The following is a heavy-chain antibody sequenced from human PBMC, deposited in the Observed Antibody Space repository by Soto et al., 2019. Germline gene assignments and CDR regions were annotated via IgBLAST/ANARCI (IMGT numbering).Heavy chain of an antibody. CDR3: ARDLYSRSSGYWFDP. Sequence: ASVKVSCKASGYTFTGYYMHWVRQAPGQGLEWMGWINPNSGGTNYAQKFQGRVTMTRDTSISTAYMELSRLRSDDTAVYYCARDLYSRSSGYWFDPWGQGTLVTVSS. D-gene: IGHD6-6*01. CDR1: GYTFTGYY. J-gene: IGHJ5*02. CDR2: INPNSGGT. V-gene: IGHV1-2*02.